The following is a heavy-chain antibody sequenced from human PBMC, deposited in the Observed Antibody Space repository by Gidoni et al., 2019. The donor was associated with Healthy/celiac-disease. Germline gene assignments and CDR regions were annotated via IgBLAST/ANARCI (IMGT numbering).Heavy chain of an antibody. CDR3: ARDDLAALGYCSGGSCRDRLYGMDV. J-gene: IGHJ6*02. V-gene: IGHV3-33*01. CDR1: GFTFSSYG. Sequence: QVQLVESGGGVVQPGRSLRLSCAASGFTFSSYGMHWVRPAPGKGLEWVAVIWYDGSNKYYADSVKGRFTISRDNSKNTLYLQMNSLRAEDTAVYYCARDDLAALGYCSGGSCRDRLYGMDVWGQGTTVTVSS. D-gene: IGHD2-15*01. CDR2: IWYDGSNK.